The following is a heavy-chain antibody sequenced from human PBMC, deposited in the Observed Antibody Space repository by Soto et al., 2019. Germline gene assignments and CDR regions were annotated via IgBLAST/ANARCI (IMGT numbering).Heavy chain of an antibody. CDR3: AREIYSTSWFDP. J-gene: IGHJ5*02. V-gene: IGHV1-18*01. D-gene: IGHD5-12*01. CDR1: GYTFSSYG. CDR2: ISPYNSNT. Sequence: QVQLEQTGAEMKKPGASVKVSCKASGYTFSSYGISWVRQAPGQGLEWMGWISPYNSNTKYAQKLQGRVTMTTDTSTSTAYMELRSLRSDDTAVYYCAREIYSTSWFDPWGQGTLVTVSS.